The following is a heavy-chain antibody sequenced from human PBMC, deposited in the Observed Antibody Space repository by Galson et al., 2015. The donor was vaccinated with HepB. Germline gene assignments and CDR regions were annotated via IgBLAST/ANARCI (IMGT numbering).Heavy chain of an antibody. Sequence: SLRLSCAASGFTFSSYAMSWVRQAPGKGLEWVSAISATAGYTYYADSVKGRFTISRDTSKNALYLQINSLRADDTAVYYCAKLSGWFGIDSWGQGTLVTVSS. CDR2: ISATAGYT. CDR3: AKLSGWFGIDS. V-gene: IGHV3-23*01. D-gene: IGHD6-19*01. J-gene: IGHJ4*02. CDR1: GFTFSSYA.